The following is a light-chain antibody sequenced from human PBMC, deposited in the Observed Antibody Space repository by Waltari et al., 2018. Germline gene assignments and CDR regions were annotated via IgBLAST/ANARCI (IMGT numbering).Light chain of an antibody. CDR2: AAS. J-gene: IGKJ5*01. V-gene: IGKV1-39*01. CDR3: QQSYSTEIT. Sequence: DIQITQSPSSLSSSVGDRVTITCRESQSISSYLNWYQQKPGKAPKLLINAASSLQSGVPSRFSGSGSGTDFTLTISSLQPEDFATYYCQQSYSTEITFGQGTRLEIK. CDR1: QSISSY.